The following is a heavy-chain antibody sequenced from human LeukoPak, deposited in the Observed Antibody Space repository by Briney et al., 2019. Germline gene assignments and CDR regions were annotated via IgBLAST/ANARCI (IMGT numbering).Heavy chain of an antibody. CDR1: GYTFTGYY. D-gene: IGHD5-12*01. CDR2: INPNSGGT. V-gene: IGHV1-2*02. J-gene: IGHJ4*02. CDR3: ARVMYSGYDLDY. Sequence: ASVKVSCKASGYTFTGYYMHWVRQAPGQGLGWMGWINPNSGGTNYAQKFQGRVTMTRDTSISTAYMELSRLRSDDTAVYYCARVMYSGYDLDYWGQGTLVTVSS.